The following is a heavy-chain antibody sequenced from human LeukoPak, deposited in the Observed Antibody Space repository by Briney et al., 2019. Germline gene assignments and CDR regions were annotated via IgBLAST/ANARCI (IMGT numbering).Heavy chain of an antibody. Sequence: PGGSLRLSCAASGFTFSSYAMHWVRQAPGKGLEWVAVISYDGSNKYYADSVKGRFTISRDNSKNTLYLQMNSLRAEDTAVYYCAKALLWSGEFLDYWGQGTLVTVSS. CDR2: ISYDGSNK. CDR3: AKALLWSGEFLDY. V-gene: IGHV3-30*04. J-gene: IGHJ4*02. CDR1: GFTFSSYA. D-gene: IGHD3-10*01.